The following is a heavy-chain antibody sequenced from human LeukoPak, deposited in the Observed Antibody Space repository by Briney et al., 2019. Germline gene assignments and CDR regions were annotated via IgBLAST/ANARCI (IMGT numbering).Heavy chain of an antibody. Sequence: PSETLSLTRAVSGDSIGTGPYSWNWIRQTPEMGLEWIGYASHSGSTYYNPSLKSRVTISVDKLNNHFSLNLNSVTAADTAVYYCDNSPTQCRFGNCHAYFYFDFWGPGTVVAVSS. V-gene: IGHV4-30-2*01. J-gene: IGHJ4*02. D-gene: IGHD4-23*01. CDR2: ASHSGST. CDR3: DNSPTQCRFGNCHAYFYFDF. CDR1: GDSIGTGPYS.